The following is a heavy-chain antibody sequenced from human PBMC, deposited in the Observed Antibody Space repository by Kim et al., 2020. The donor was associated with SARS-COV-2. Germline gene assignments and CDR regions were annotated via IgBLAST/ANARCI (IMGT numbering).Heavy chain of an antibody. J-gene: IGHJ3*02. V-gene: IGHV4-31*03. D-gene: IGHD3-10*01. Sequence: SETLSLTCTVSGGSISSGGYYWSWIRQHPGKGLEWIGYIYYSGSTYYNPSLKSRVTISVDTSKNQFSLKLSSVTAADTAVYYCARALYYYGSGRFGAFDIWGQGTMVTVSS. CDR3: ARALYYYGSGRFGAFDI. CDR1: GGSISSGGYY. CDR2: IYYSGST.